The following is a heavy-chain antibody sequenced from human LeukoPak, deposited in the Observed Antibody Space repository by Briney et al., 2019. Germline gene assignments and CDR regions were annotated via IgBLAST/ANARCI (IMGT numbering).Heavy chain of an antibody. J-gene: IGHJ3*02. CDR3: ARDDPLTDYGHYGGVYAFDI. CDR1: GGSFSGYY. Sequence: PSETLSLTCAVYGGSFSGYYWSWIRQPPGKGLEWIGEINHSGSTNYNPSLKSRVTISVDTSKNQFSLKLSSVTAADTAVYYCARDDPLTDYGHYGGVYAFDIWGQGTMVTVSS. CDR2: INHSGST. D-gene: IGHD4-17*01. V-gene: IGHV4-34*01.